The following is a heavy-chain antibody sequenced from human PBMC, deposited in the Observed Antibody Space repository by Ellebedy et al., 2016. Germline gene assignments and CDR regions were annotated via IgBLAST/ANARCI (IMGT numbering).Heavy chain of an antibody. CDR2: ISSSSSTI. Sequence: GGSLRLXXAASGFTFSSYSMNWVRQAPGKGLEWVSYISSSSSTIYYADSVKGRFTISRDNAKNSLYLQMNSLRDEDTAVYYCAREGYCSGGSCYYPYFDYWGQGTLVTVSS. CDR3: AREGYCSGGSCYYPYFDY. CDR1: GFTFSSYS. V-gene: IGHV3-48*02. J-gene: IGHJ4*02. D-gene: IGHD2-15*01.